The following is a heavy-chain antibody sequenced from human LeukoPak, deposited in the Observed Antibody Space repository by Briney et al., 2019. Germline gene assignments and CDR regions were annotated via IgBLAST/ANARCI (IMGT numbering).Heavy chain of an antibody. D-gene: IGHD3-3*01. CDR2: IAHDGTR. Sequence: PSGTLSLTCGVSGGSIDSTNYWSWVRQAPGKGLGWIGEIAHDGTRNYNPSLRSRVAMSFDRANNYFSLSLTAVTAADTALYYCTRENRSFCPFAFWGQGVMVTVSS. CDR1: GGSIDSTNY. CDR3: TRENRSFCPFAF. V-gene: IGHV4-4*02. J-gene: IGHJ4*02.